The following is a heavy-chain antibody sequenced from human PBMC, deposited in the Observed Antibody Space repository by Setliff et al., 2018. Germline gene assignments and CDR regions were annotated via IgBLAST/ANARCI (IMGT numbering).Heavy chain of an antibody. Sequence: LSLTCAVYGGSFSGYYWSWIRQAPGKGLEWVSYFWDTSYNIYYADSVKGRFTVSRDDAKKSLYLQMSSLRVEDTAVYYCARGSGDHWGQGTLVTVSS. CDR2: FWDTSYNI. V-gene: IGHV3-11*04. CDR1: GGSFSGYY. CDR3: ARGSGDH. J-gene: IGHJ4*02.